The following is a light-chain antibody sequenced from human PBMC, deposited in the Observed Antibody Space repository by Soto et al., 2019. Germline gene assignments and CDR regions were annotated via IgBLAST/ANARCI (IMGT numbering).Light chain of an antibody. V-gene: IGKV1-5*01. CDR3: QQYNSYSWT. CDR1: HSISRW. J-gene: IGKJ1*01. CDR2: DAS. Sequence: DIQMTQSPSTLSASVGDRVTITCRASHSISRWVAWYEQKPGKAPKLLIYDASSLQSGVPSRFSGSGSGAEVTLTITSLQPDDFATYYCQQYNSYSWTFGQGTKVDI.